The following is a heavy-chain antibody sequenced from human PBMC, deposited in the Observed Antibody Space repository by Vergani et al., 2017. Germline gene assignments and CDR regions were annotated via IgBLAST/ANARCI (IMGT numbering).Heavy chain of an antibody. CDR3: AKYYDSSGYYFRAFDY. Sequence: EVQLVESGGGLVKPGGSLRLSCAASGFTFNNAWMSWVRQAPGKGLEWVSAISGSGDSTYYADSVKGRFTISRDNSKNTLSLQMNSLRAEDTAVYYCAKYYDSSGYYFRAFDYWGQGTLVTVSS. V-gene: IGHV3-23*04. CDR1: GFTFNNAW. CDR2: ISGSGDST. J-gene: IGHJ4*02. D-gene: IGHD3-22*01.